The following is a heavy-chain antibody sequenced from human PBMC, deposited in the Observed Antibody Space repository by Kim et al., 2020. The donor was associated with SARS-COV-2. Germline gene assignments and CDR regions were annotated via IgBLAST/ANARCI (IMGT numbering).Heavy chain of an antibody. CDR2: ISSSSSYI. CDR1: GFTFSSYS. D-gene: IGHD3-10*01. CDR3: ARDDPIGSGSYYNTSYYYGMDV. V-gene: IGHV3-21*01. Sequence: GGSLRLSCAASGFTFSSYSMNWVRQAPGKGLEWVSSISSSSSYIYYADSVKGRFTISRDNAKNSLYLQMNSLRAEDTAVYYCARDDPIGSGSYYNTSYYYGMDVWGQGTAVTVSS. J-gene: IGHJ6*01.